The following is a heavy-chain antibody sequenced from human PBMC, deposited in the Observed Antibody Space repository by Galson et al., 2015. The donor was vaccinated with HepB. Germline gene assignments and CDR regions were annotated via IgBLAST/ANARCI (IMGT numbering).Heavy chain of an antibody. D-gene: IGHD2-2*02. J-gene: IGHJ6*03. V-gene: IGHV3-20*01. CDR1: GFTFDEYG. CDR3: ARALVGCSSTSCYTWDVGYNYYYYYYMDV. Sequence: SLRLSCAASGFTFDEYGMSWVRQAPGKGLEWVSGINWNGGSMGYADSVKGRFTISRDNAKNSLYLQMNSLRAEDTALYHCARALVGCSSTSCYTWDVGYNYYYYYYMDVWGKGTTVTVSS. CDR2: INWNGGSM.